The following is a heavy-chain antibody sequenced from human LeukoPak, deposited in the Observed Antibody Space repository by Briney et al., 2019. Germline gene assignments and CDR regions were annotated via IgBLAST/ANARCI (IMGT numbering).Heavy chain of an antibody. CDR1: GFTFSSYW. CDR3: ARGRWLQALYYSDY. Sequence: GGSLRLSCAASGFTFSSYWMTWVRQAPGKGLESVASMKQDGSEKYYVDSVKGRFTISRDNAKNSLHLQMNSLRAEDTAVYYCARGRWLQALYYSDYWGQGTLVTVSS. D-gene: IGHD5-24*01. CDR2: MKQDGSEK. J-gene: IGHJ4*02. V-gene: IGHV3-7*04.